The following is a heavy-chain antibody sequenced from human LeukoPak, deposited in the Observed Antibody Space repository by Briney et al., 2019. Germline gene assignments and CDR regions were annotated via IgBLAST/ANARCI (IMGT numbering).Heavy chain of an antibody. J-gene: IGHJ6*02. V-gene: IGHV3-30*04. Sequence: GGSLRLSCAASEFTFSSYAMHWVRQAPGKGLEWVAVISYDGSNKYYAGSVKGRFTISRDNSKNTLYLQMNSLRAEDTAVYYCAREQYYDFWSGELYGMDVWGQGTTVTVSS. CDR2: ISYDGSNK. D-gene: IGHD3-3*01. CDR3: AREQYYDFWSGELYGMDV. CDR1: EFTFSSYA.